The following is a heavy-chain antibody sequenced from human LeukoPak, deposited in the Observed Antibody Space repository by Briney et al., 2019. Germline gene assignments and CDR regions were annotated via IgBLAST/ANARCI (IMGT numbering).Heavy chain of an antibody. CDR1: GGSISSYY. CDR3: ARDTHSYSSSWYFDY. V-gene: IGHV4-4*07. J-gene: IGHJ4*02. CDR2: IYTSGST. Sequence: SETLSPTCTVSGGSISSYYWSWIRQPAGKGLEWIGRIYTSGSTNYNPSLKSRVTMSVDTSKNQFSLKLSSVTAADTAVYYCARDTHSYSSSWYFDYWGQGTLVTVSS. D-gene: IGHD6-13*01.